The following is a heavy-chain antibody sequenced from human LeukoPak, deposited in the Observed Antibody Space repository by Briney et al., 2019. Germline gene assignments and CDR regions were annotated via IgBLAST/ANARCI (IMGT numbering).Heavy chain of an antibody. Sequence: SQTLSLTCAISGDSVSSNSAAWNWIRQSPSRGLEWLGRIFYRSKWYNDYAASVKSRISINPDTSKNQFSLQLNSVTPEDTAVYYYARDSVVTATGGFFDHWGQGTLVTVSS. J-gene: IGHJ4*02. V-gene: IGHV6-1*01. CDR3: ARDSVVTATGGFFDH. CDR1: GDSVSSNSAA. D-gene: IGHD2-21*02. CDR2: IFYRSKWYN.